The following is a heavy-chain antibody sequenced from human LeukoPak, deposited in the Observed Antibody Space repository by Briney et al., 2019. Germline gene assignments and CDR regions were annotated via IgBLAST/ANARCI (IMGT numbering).Heavy chain of an antibody. CDR1: GYTFTGYY. CDR3: AKAGKYCSSTSCLGAFDI. CDR2: INPNSGGT. V-gene: IGHV1-2*02. D-gene: IGHD2-2*01. Sequence: GASVKVSCKASGYTFTGYYMHWVRQAPGQGLERMGWINPNSGGTNYAQKFQGRVTMTRDTSISTAYMELSGLRSDDTAVYYCAKAGKYCSSTSCLGAFDIWGQGTMVTVSS. J-gene: IGHJ3*02.